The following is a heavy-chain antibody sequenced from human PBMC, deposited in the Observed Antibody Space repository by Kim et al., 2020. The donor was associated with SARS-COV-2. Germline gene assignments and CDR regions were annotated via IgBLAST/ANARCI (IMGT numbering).Heavy chain of an antibody. Sequence: GGSLRLSCAASGFTFSSDAMHWVRQAPGKGLGWVAVISYDGSNKYYADSVKGRFTISRDNSKNTLYLQMNSLRAEDTAVYYCAREYDYVWGSYRQELDNLGQRTLVPVSS. CDR3: AREYDYVWGSYRQELDN. D-gene: IGHD3-16*02. CDR1: GFTFSSDA. J-gene: IGHJ4*02. V-gene: IGHV3-30*04. CDR2: ISYDGSNK.